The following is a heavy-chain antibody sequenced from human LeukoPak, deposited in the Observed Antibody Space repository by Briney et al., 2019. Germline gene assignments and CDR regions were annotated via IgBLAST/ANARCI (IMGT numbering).Heavy chain of an antibody. V-gene: IGHV3-33*06. J-gene: IGHJ4*02. Sequence: PGGSLRLSCAASGFTFSTFGMHWVRQAPGKGLEWVAIIWYDGSSKYYADSVKGRFTVSRDNSKNTLYLQMNSLRAEDTAVYYCAKSGGSYPYYFDYWGQGTLVTVSS. CDR3: AKSGGSYPYYFDY. CDR2: IWYDGSSK. CDR1: GFTFSTFG. D-gene: IGHD1-26*01.